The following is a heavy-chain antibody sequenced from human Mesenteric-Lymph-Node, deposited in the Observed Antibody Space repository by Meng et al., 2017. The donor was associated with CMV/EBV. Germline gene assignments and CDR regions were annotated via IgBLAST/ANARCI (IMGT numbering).Heavy chain of an antibody. V-gene: IGHV4-30-2*01. CDR1: GGYISSGGDS. D-gene: IGHD3-10*01. CDR3: ARVSGSGSPITD. CDR2: IYHSGST. Sequence: CAVAGGYISSGGDSWSWIRQPPGKGLEWIGFIYHSGSTYQNASLKSRVTISVDRSKNQFSLKLTSVTAADTAVYYCARVSGSGSPITDWGQGTLVTVSS. J-gene: IGHJ4*02.